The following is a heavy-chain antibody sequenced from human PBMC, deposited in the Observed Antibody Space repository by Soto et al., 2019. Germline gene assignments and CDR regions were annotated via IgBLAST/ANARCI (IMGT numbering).Heavy chain of an antibody. D-gene: IGHD6-19*01. CDR2: ISAYNGNT. V-gene: IGHV1-18*04. CDR3: AREATGYSSGWYYFDY. Sequence: TTSGCTYRSFAISCVRQATGQGLEWMGWISAYNGNTNYAQKLQGRVTMTTDTSTSTAYMELRSLRSDDTAVYYCAREATGYSSGWYYFDYWGQGTLVTLSS. J-gene: IGHJ4*02. CDR1: GCTYRSFA.